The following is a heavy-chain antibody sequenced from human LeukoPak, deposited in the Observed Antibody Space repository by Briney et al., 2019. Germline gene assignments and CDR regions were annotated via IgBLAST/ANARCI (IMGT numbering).Heavy chain of an antibody. CDR2: IVVDSGYT. CDR1: GFTFPSSA. CDR3: AAGDPLYCSGESCHSD. D-gene: IGHD2-15*01. Sequence: VTSVKVSCKASGFTFPSSAMQWVRQARGQRLEWIGWIVVDSGYTNYAQKFQERVTITRDMSTSTAYMELSSLRSEDTAIYYCAAGDPLYCSGESCHSDWGQGTLVTVSS. J-gene: IGHJ4*02. V-gene: IGHV1-58*02.